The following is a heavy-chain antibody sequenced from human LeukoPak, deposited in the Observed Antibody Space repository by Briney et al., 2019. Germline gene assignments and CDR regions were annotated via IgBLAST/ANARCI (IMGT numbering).Heavy chain of an antibody. CDR3: ARAVDTAMVTPIDY. CDR2: ISYDGSNK. V-gene: IGHV3-30-3*01. CDR1: GFTFSSYA. Sequence: PGGSLRLSCAASGFTFSSYAMHWVRQAPGKGLEWVAVISYDGSNKYYADSVKGRFTISRDNSKNTLYLQMNSLRAEDTAVCYCARAVDTAMVTPIDYWGQGTLVTVSS. J-gene: IGHJ4*02. D-gene: IGHD5-18*01.